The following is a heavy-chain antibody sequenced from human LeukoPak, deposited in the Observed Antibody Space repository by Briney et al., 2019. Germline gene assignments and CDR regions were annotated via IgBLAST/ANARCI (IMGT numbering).Heavy chain of an antibody. D-gene: IGHD2-2*01. CDR1: GGSISSGDYY. Sequence: SETLSCTCTVSGGSISSGDYYWSWLRQPPGKSLKWIGYIYYSGSTYYNPSLKSRVTISVDTSKNQLSLKLSSVTAADTAVYYCASSYCSSTSCLKIFDYWGQGTLVTVSS. CDR2: IYYSGST. V-gene: IGHV4-30-4*01. CDR3: ASSYCSSTSCLKIFDY. J-gene: IGHJ4*02.